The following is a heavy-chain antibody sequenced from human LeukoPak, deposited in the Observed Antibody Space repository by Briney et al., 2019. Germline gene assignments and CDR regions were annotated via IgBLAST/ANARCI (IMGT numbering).Heavy chain of an antibody. J-gene: IGHJ6*02. CDR2: INHSGST. V-gene: IGHV4-34*01. Sequence: SETLSLTCAVYGGSFSGYYWSWIRQPPGKGLEWIGEINHSGSTNYNPSLKSRVTISVDTSKNQFSLKLSSVTAADTAVYYCAREPTVSPFYYYYGMDVWGQGTTVTVSS. CDR3: AREPTVSPFYYYYGMDV. D-gene: IGHD4-11*01. CDR1: GGSFSGYY.